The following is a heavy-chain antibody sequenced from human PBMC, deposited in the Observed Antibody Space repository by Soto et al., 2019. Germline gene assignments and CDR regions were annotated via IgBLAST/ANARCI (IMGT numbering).Heavy chain of an antibody. V-gene: IGHV2-5*02. CDR2: IYWDDDK. J-gene: IGHJ6*02. D-gene: IGHD5-12*01. CDR1: GFSLSTSGVG. CDR3: SHSRRLSGYEYYYYYYAMDV. Sequence: QITLKESGPTLVKPTQTLTLTCTFSGFSLSTSGVGVGWIRQPPGKALEWLALIYWDDDKRYSPSLKSRLTNTKDPSKNQVVLTLTNMDPVDTATYYCSHSRRLSGYEYYYYYYAMDVWGQGITVTVSS.